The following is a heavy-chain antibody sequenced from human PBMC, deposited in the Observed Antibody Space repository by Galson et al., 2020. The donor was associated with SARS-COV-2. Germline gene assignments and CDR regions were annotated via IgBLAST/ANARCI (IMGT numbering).Heavy chain of an antibody. CDR1: GYFFTSNW. Sequence: GESLKISCKGSGYFFTSNWIGWVRQVPGKGLEWMGIIYPGDSDTRYSPSFQGQVTISADKSINTAYLQWSSLKASDTAMYYCAMSPQLLPATDWGQGTRVTVSS. CDR2: IYPGDSDT. J-gene: IGHJ4*02. CDR3: AMSPQLLPATD. V-gene: IGHV5-51*01. D-gene: IGHD2-2*01.